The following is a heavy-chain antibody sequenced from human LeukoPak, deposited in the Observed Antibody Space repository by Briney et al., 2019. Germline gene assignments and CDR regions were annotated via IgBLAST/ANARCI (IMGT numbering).Heavy chain of an antibody. CDR2: ISYDGSNE. CDR1: GFTFSSYS. V-gene: IGHV3-30-3*01. Sequence: GGSLRLSCAASGFTFSSYSMHWVRQAPGKGLEWVAVISYDGSNEYYADPVKDRFTISRDNSRNTLYLQMNSLRAEDTAVYYCAHGEWGVFYWGQGTLVTVSS. D-gene: IGHD2-8*01. CDR3: AHGEWGVFY. J-gene: IGHJ4*02.